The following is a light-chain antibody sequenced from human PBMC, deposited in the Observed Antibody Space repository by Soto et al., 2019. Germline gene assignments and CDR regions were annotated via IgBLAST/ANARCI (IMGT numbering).Light chain of an antibody. CDR2: EVS. Sequence: QSVLTQPPSATGSPGQSVTISCTGSSSDVDAYNYVSWYQQHPGKAPKFMIYEVSKRPSGVTDRFSGSMSGNTASLTVSGLQAKDEADYFWSTYAGSTKRVIGTGSKATGL. J-gene: IGLJ1*01. CDR3: STYAGSTKRV. CDR1: SSDVDAYNY. V-gene: IGLV2-8*01.